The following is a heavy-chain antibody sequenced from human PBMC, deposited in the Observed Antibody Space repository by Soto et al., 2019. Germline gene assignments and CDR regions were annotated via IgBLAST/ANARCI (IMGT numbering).Heavy chain of an antibody. V-gene: IGHV3-23*01. CDR2: ISGSGGNT. CDR3: AKGKHPYQLLGGNWFDP. CDR1: GFTFSDYV. D-gene: IGHD2-2*01. J-gene: IGHJ5*02. Sequence: EVQLLESGGGLLLPGGSLRLSCAASGFTFSDYVMSWVRQSPGKGLEWVSGISGSGGNTYYADSVKGRFTISRDNSKNTLSLQMNSLRADDTAMYYCAKGKHPYQLLGGNWFDPWGQGTLVTVSP.